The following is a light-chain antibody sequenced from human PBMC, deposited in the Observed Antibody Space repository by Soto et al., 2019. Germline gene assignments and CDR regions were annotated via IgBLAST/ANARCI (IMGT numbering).Light chain of an antibody. J-gene: IGKJ2*03. CDR3: QQYNAYYS. CDR1: QSVGNY. V-gene: IGKV3-11*01. CDR2: AAS. Sequence: ETVLTQSPATLSLSPWERATLSCRASQSVGNYLAWYQQKPGQAPRLLIYAASNRATGIPARFSGSGSGTDFTLTISSLQPEDFATYYCQQYNAYYSFGQGTKVDIK.